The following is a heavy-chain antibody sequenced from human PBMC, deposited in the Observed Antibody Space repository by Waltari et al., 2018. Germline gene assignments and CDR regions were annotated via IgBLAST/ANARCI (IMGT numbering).Heavy chain of an antibody. J-gene: IGHJ3*02. CDR2: VNSEGTST. CDR1: GFPFSSYR. D-gene: IGHD6-6*01. Sequence: EVQLVESGGGLVQPGGSLRLSCAAAGFPFSSYRMHWVRQAPGKGLVWVSRVNSEGTSTSYADSVKGRFTISRDNAKNTLYLQMNSLRAEDTAVYYCTRSTSISNAFNIWGQGTMVTVSS. CDR3: TRSTSISNAFNI. V-gene: IGHV3-74*01.